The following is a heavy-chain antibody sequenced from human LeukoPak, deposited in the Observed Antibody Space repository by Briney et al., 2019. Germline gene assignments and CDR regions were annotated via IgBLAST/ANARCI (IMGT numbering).Heavy chain of an antibody. CDR2: ISGSGGST. V-gene: IGHV3-23*01. J-gene: IGHJ4*02. CDR1: GFTFSSYA. D-gene: IGHD2-15*01. CDR3: ARDLGSDFDY. Sequence: GGSLRLSCAASGFTFSSYAMSWVRQAPGKGLEWVSGISGSGGSTYYADSVKGRFTISRDNSKNTLNLQMNSLRAEDTAVYYCARDLGSDFDYWGQGTLVTVSS.